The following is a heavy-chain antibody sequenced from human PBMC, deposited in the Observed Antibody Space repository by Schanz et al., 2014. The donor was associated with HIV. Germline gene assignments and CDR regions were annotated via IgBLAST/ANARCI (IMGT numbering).Heavy chain of an antibody. J-gene: IGHJ5*02. CDR1: GGSLNGYY. CDR2: INHSGST. V-gene: IGHV4-34*01. CDR3: ARGIRRDCSSPSCNTGWFDP. D-gene: IGHD2-2*02. Sequence: QVQLQQWGAGLLKPSETLSLTCAVYGGSLNGYYWTWIRQPPGKGLEWIGEINHSGSTNYNPSLKSRVTISIDTSKNQFPLKRSSVTAADTAVYYCARGIRRDCSSPSCNTGWFDPWGQGTLVTVSS.